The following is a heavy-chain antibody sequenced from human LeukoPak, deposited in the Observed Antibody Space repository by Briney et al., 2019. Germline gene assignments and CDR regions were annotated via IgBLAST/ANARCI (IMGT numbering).Heavy chain of an antibody. CDR1: GGSISSSSYY. J-gene: IGHJ5*01. CDR2: ISYSGRT. CDR3: ARLATPSTVAARGRSWFES. Sequence: PSETLSLTCTVSGGSISSSSYYWGWIRQPPGKGLEWIGTISYSGRTYYNPSLKSRVTISVDTSKNQFSLKLSSVTAADTAVYYCARLATPSTVAARGRSWFESWGQGTLVTVSS. D-gene: IGHD6-6*01. V-gene: IGHV4-39*07.